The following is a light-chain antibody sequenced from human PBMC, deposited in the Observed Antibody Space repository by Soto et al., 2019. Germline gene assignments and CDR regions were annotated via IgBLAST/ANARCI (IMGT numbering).Light chain of an antibody. CDR3: QQGNSFPFT. J-gene: IGKJ3*01. V-gene: IGKV1-5*01. CDR2: DAS. Sequence: DIQMTQSPSTLSASVGDRVTIPCRASQTISNYLAWYQQRPGKAPNLLIYDASTLRSGVPSRFTASGSGTDFTLTISSLQPEDFATYYCQQGNSFPFTFGPGTKVDIK. CDR1: QTISNY.